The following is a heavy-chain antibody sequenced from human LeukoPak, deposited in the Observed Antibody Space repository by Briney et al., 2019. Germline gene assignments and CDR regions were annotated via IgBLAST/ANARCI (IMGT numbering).Heavy chain of an antibody. CDR2: IRYDGSNK. CDR1: GFTFSSYG. V-gene: IGHV3-30*02. J-gene: IGHJ3*02. Sequence: GGSLRLSCAASGFTFSSYGMHWVRQAPGKGLEWVAFIRYDGSNKYYADSVKGRFTISRDNSKNTLYLQMNSLRAEDTAVYYCAKDLNYYDSRGSDAFDIWGQGTMVTVSS. CDR3: AKDLNYYDSRGSDAFDI. D-gene: IGHD3-22*01.